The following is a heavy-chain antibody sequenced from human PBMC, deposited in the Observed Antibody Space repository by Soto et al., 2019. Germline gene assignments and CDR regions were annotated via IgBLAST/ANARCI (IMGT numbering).Heavy chain of an antibody. CDR2: IIPIFGTA. CDR3: ARTGYYYDSSGYNTLGYYGMDV. D-gene: IGHD3-22*01. J-gene: IGHJ6*02. V-gene: IGHV1-69*13. Sequence: SVKVSCKASGGTFSSYAISWVRQAPGQGLEWMGGIIPIFGTANYAQKFQGRVTITADESTSTAYMELSSLRSEDTAVYYCARTGYYYDSSGYNTLGYYGMDVWGQGTTVTVS. CDR1: GGTFSSYA.